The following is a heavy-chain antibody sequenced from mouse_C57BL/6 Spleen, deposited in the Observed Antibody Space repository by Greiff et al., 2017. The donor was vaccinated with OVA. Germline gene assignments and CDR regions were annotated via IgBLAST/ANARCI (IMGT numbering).Heavy chain of an antibody. CDR3: TRSGYDGPYDY. CDR2: IDPETGGT. Sequence: QVQLQQSGAELVRPGASVTLSCKASGYTFTDYEMHWVKQTPVHGLEWIGAIDPETGGTAYNQKFKGKAILTADKSSSTAYMELRSLTSEDSAVYYCTRSGYDGPYDYWGQGTSVTVSS. J-gene: IGHJ4*01. CDR1: GYTFTDYE. V-gene: IGHV1-15*01. D-gene: IGHD2-3*01.